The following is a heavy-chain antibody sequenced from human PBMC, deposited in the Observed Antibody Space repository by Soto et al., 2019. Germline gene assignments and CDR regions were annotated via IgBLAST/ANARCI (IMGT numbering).Heavy chain of an antibody. D-gene: IGHD2-15*01. V-gene: IGHV3-30*03. J-gene: IGHJ4*02. CDR1: GFTFSSYG. Sequence: QVQLVESGGGVVQPGRSLRLSCAASGFTFSSYGMHWVRQAPGKGLEWVAVISYDGSNKYYADSVKGRFTISRDNSKNTLYLQMNSLRAEDTAVYYCASDSGGYRSFDYWGQGTLVTVSS. CDR2: ISYDGSNK. CDR3: ASDSGGYRSFDY.